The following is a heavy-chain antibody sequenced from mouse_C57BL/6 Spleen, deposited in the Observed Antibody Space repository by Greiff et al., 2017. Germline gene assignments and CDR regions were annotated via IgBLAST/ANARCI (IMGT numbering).Heavy chain of an antibody. J-gene: IGHJ4*01. CDR2: LHPNSGST. Sequence: QVQLQQPGAELVKPGASVKLSCKASGYTFTSYWMHWVKQRPGQGLEWFGMLHPNSGSTNYNEKFKSKATLTVDKSSSTAYMQLSSLTSEDSAVYYCARGEAKPGAMDYWGQGTSVTVSS. CDR1: GYTFTSYW. CDR3: ARGEAKPGAMDY. D-gene: IGHD3-2*02. V-gene: IGHV1-64*01.